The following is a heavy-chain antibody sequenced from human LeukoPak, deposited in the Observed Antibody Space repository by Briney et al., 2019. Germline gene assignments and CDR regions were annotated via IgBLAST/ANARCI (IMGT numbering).Heavy chain of an antibody. V-gene: IGHV3-30*09. J-gene: IGHJ4*02. CDR1: KFTFNNYA. D-gene: IGHD5-24*01. CDR2: ISSDGSNK. Sequence: GGSLRLSCAASKFTFNNYAMHWVRQAPGKGLEWVSIISSDGSNKYYADSVKGRFAISRDNSNNTLYLQMNSLRAEDTAVYYCARRSRDGWYFDYWGQGTLVTVSS. CDR3: ARRSRDGWYFDY.